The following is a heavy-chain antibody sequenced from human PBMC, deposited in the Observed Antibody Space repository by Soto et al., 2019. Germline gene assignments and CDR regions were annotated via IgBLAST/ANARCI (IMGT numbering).Heavy chain of an antibody. J-gene: IGHJ4*02. CDR3: AARGGGGGY. V-gene: IGHV3-53*01. CDR2: IYSGGYT. D-gene: IGHD3-10*01. Sequence: EVQLVESGGGLIQPGGSLRLSCAVSGFTVSNNYMSWVRQAPGKGLEGVSVIYSGGYTAYGDSVKGRFTISRDNSKNTLYLQRNGPRADDAAGFYGAARGGGGGYWGQGTLVTVSS. CDR1: GFTVSNNY.